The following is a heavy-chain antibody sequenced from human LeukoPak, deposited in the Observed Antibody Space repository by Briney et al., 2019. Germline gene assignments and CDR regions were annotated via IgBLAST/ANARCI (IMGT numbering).Heavy chain of an antibody. D-gene: IGHD2-15*01. J-gene: IGHJ4*02. Sequence: PGGSLRLSCAASGFTFSSYGLNWVRQAPGKGLEWLSYISSSGSTTYYGDSVKGRFTISRDNAKNSLYLQMESLRDEDTAVYYCARGRDSGFLCDYWGQGTLLTVSS. CDR3: ARGRDSGFLCDY. CDR1: GFTFSSYG. V-gene: IGHV3-48*03. CDR2: ISSSGSTT.